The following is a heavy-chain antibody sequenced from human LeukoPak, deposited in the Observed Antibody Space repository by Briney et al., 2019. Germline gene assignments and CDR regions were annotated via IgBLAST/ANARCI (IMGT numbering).Heavy chain of an antibody. V-gene: IGHV3-23*01. CDR3: ARDPNGDYIGAFEF. Sequence: LPGGSLRLSCEASGFTFSRYAMIWVRQAPGKGLEWVSAITGSGGGTQYADSVKGRFTVSRDNSKNTLYLQMNSLRAEDTAVCYCARDPNGDYIGAFEFWGQGTMVTVSS. J-gene: IGHJ3*01. CDR1: GFTFSRYA. D-gene: IGHD4-17*01. CDR2: ITGSGGGT.